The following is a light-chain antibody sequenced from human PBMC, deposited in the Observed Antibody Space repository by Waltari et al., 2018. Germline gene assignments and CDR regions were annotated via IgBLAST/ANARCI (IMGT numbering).Light chain of an antibody. J-gene: IGKJ1*01. CDR2: RAS. CDR1: QDIGNN. V-gene: IGKV1-39*01. CDR3: QQGFSSPWT. Sequence: DIQMTHSPSSLSASLGDTVTTTCQASQDIGNNLNWYQQKPGKVPKLLIYRASSLQSEIPSRFSGSGSGTDFTLTISSLQPEDFATYYCQQGFSSPWTFGQGTKVEIK.